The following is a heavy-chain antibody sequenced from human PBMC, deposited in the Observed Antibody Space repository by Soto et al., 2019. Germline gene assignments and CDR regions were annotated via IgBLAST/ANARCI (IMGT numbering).Heavy chain of an antibody. V-gene: IGHV4-38-2*02. D-gene: IGHD1-26*01. J-gene: IGHJ4*02. CDR2: IYQSGST. CDR3: ARVLGAPLYYFDY. Sequence: PSETLSLTCPVSGYSISIGNYWGWIRQPPGKRLEWIGSIYQSGSTYYNPSLRSRATISVDTSENQFSLKLSSVTAADTAVYYCARVLGAPLYYFDYWGQGILVTVSS. CDR1: GYSISIGNY.